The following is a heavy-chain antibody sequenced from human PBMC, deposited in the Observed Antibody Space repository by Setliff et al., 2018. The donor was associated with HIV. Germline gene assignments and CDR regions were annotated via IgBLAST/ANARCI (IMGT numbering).Heavy chain of an antibody. CDR2: IYSTGDT. V-gene: IGHV4-4*07. CDR1: GGSISNFY. CDR3: ARVRLTMIMMVDYFDQ. D-gene: IGHD3-22*01. Sequence: SETLSLTCSVSGGSISNFYWSWIRQPPGKGLEWVGHIYSTGDTNYNSSLKSRVTLSADTSKNQLSLSLTSVTAADTAVYYCARVRLTMIMMVDYFDQWGQGTLVTVS. J-gene: IGHJ4*02.